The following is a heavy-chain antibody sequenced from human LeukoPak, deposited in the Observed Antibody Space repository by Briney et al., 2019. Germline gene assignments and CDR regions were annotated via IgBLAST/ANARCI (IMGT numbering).Heavy chain of an antibody. D-gene: IGHD6-19*01. Sequence: GGSLRLSCAASGFTFSSYAMSWVRQAPGEGLEWVSAISGSGGSTYYADSVKGRFTISRDNSKNTLYLQMNSLRAEDTAVYYCAKKGGSGWLVDYWGQGTLVTVSS. CDR3: AKKGGSGWLVDY. CDR1: GFTFSSYA. V-gene: IGHV3-23*01. CDR2: ISGSGGST. J-gene: IGHJ4*02.